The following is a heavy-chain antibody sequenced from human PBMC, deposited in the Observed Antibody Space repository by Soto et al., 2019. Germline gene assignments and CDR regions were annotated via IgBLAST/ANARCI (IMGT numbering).Heavy chain of an antibody. D-gene: IGHD6-13*01. Sequence: QAQVVQSGAEVRKPGSSVKLSCKASEGTFNSYAIAWVRQAPGQGLEWMGGIIPYYNTLNYAQKFQDRVTIPADDSTNPVSMELSSLRSDDTAVYFCASGASRWYPYFFDSWAQGTLVTVSS. CDR3: ASGASRWYPYFFDS. J-gene: IGHJ4*02. CDR1: EGTFNSYA. V-gene: IGHV1-69*01. CDR2: IIPYYNTL.